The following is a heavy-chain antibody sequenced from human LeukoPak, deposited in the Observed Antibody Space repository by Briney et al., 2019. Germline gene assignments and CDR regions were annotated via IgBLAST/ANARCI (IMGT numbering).Heavy chain of an antibody. CDR3: ARERCSSTSCSTVNFDY. Sequence: RGSLRLSCAASGFTFSSYWMSWVREAPGKGLEWVANIKQDGSEKYYVDSVKGRFTISRDNAKNSLYLQMNSLRAEDTAVYYCARERCSSTSCSTVNFDYWGQGTLVTVSS. V-gene: IGHV3-7*01. CDR1: GFTFSSYW. CDR2: IKQDGSEK. J-gene: IGHJ4*02. D-gene: IGHD2-2*02.